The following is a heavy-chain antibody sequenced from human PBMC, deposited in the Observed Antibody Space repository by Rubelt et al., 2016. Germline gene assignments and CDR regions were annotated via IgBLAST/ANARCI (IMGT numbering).Heavy chain of an antibody. J-gene: IGHJ4*02. V-gene: IGHV3-33*01. Sequence: KGLEWVAVIWYDGSNKYYADSVKGRFTISRDNSKNTLYLQMNSLRAEDTAVYYCARAAAAGPFDYWGQGTLVTVSS. CDR3: ARAAAAGPFDY. D-gene: IGHD6-13*01. CDR2: IWYDGSNK.